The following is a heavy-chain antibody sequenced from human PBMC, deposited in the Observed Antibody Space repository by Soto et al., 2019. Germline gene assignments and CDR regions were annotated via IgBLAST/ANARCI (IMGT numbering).Heavy chain of an antibody. D-gene: IGHD4-4*01. Sequence: QVQLQESGPGLVKPSQTLSLPCTVSGGSISSSDYYWSWLRQHPGKGLEWIGYIYYSGSTYYNPSLKSRVTISVDTSNNQCSLKLSSVTAADTAVYYCARGAFYTVSTGLRYYGMYVCGQGTTVTVSS. V-gene: IGHV4-31*03. CDR1: GGSISSSDYY. CDR2: IYYSGST. J-gene: IGHJ6*02. CDR3: ARGAFYTVSTGLRYYGMYV.